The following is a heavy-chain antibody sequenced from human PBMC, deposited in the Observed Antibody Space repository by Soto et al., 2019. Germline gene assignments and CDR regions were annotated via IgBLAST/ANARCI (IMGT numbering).Heavy chain of an antibody. CDR2: ISYDGSNK. Sequence: GGSLRLSCAASGFTFSSYSMHWVRQAPGKGLEWVAVISYDGSNKYYADSVNGRFTISIDNSKNTLYLQMNSLRAEDTAVYYCARDLGYCSGGSCYYYGMDVWGQGTTVTVSS. D-gene: IGHD2-15*01. CDR1: GFTFSSYS. CDR3: ARDLGYCSGGSCYYYGMDV. J-gene: IGHJ6*02. V-gene: IGHV3-30-3*01.